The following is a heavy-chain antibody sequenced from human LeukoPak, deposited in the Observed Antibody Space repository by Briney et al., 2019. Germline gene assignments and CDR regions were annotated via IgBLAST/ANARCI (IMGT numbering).Heavy chain of an antibody. J-gene: IGHJ4*02. D-gene: IGHD3-16*02. CDR2: ISYSGST. V-gene: IGHV4-39*01. CDR1: GGSISSTSYY. Sequence: PSETLSLTCTVSGGSISSTSYYWGWVRQPPGKGLEWIGSISYSGSTYYSPSLKSRVTISVDTSKKQFSLKLNSVTAADTAVYYCARQGSSSGTLGGVLVPMDHWGQGTLVAVSS. CDR3: ARQGSSSGTLGGVLVPMDH.